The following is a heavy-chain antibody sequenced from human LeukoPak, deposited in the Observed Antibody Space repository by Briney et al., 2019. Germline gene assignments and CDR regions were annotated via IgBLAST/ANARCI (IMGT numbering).Heavy chain of an antibody. D-gene: IGHD6-13*01. CDR3: ARAQLGSNRPGDY. Sequence: ASVKVSCKASGYTFTSYGISWVRQAPGQGLEWMGWISAGNGDTKYSEKFQGKVTITRDTSASTDYMELSSLRSEDTAVYYCARAQLGSNRPGDYWGQGTLVTVSS. CDR1: GYTFTSYG. V-gene: IGHV1-18*01. CDR2: ISAGNGDT. J-gene: IGHJ4*02.